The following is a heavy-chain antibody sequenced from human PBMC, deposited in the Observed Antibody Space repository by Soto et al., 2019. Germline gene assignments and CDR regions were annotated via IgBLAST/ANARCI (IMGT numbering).Heavy chain of an antibody. V-gene: IGHV3-66*01. CDR1: EFTVSGNY. CDR2: IYSGGST. Sequence: GGSLRLSCAASEFTVSGNYMSWVRQAPGKGLEWVSIIYSGGSTYCADSVKGRFTISRDNSKITVYLQMNSLRAEDTAVYYCARDPWAADYWGQGTLVTVSS. J-gene: IGHJ4*02. D-gene: IGHD3-16*01. CDR3: ARDPWAADY.